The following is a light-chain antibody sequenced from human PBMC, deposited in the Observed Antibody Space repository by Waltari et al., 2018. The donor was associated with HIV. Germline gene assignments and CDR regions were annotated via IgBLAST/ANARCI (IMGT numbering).Light chain of an antibody. Sequence: SYELPQPPSVSVSPGQPASITCSGDKLGDTYASWYQQKPGQSPVLVIYQNSKRPSGIPERFSGSNSGDTATLTISGTQAVDEADYYCQAWDSSSAVVFGGGTKLTVL. J-gene: IGLJ2*01. CDR1: KLGDTY. V-gene: IGLV3-1*01. CDR3: QAWDSSSAVV. CDR2: QNS.